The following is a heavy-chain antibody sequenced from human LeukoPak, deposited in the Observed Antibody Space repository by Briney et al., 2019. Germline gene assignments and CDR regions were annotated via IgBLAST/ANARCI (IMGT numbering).Heavy chain of an antibody. CDR3: ARSYYSNYDY. CDR2: ISGSGGST. Sequence: GGSLRLSCAASGFTFSSYAISWVRQAPGKGLELVSAISGSGGSTYYADSVKGRFTISRDNSKNTLYLQMNSLRAEDKGVYYCARSYYSNYDYWGQGTLVTVSS. J-gene: IGHJ4*02. D-gene: IGHD4-11*01. V-gene: IGHV3-23*01. CDR1: GFTFSSYA.